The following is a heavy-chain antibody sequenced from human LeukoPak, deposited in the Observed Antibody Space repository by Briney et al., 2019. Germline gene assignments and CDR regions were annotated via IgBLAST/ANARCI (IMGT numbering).Heavy chain of an antibody. V-gene: IGHV1-2*04. D-gene: IGHD3-3*01. CDR1: GYTFTGYY. CDR3: ARAEANYDFWSGPPRPYGMDV. CDR2: INPNSGGT. J-gene: IGHJ6*02. Sequence: ASVKVSCKASGYTFTGYYMHWVRQAPGQGLEWMGWINPNSGGTNYAQKFQGWVTMTRDTSISTAYMELSSLRSEDTAVYYCARAEANYDFWSGPPRPYGMDVWGQGTTVTISS.